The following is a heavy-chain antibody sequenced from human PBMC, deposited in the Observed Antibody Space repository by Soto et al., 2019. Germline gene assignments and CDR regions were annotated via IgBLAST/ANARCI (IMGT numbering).Heavy chain of an antibody. CDR2: IYYSGST. V-gene: IGHV4-31*03. Sequence: QVQLQESGPGLVKPSQTLSLTCTVSGGSISSGGYYWSWIRQHPGKGLEWIGYIYYSGSTNYNPSLRSRVTRSVDTSKHQSSLKLSAVTAADTAVYYCARGYCSSTSCFDPWGQGTLVTVSS. D-gene: IGHD2-2*01. CDR1: GGSISSGGYY. CDR3: ARGYCSSTSCFDP. J-gene: IGHJ5*02.